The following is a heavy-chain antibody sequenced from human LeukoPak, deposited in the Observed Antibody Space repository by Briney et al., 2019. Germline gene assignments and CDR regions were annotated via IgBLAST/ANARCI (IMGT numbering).Heavy chain of an antibody. J-gene: IGHJ4*02. CDR2: IYYSGST. V-gene: IGHV4-39*01. CDR1: GGSISSSSYS. D-gene: IGHD3-16*01. CDR3: ARLDLRSYFDY. Sequence: SETLSLTCTVSGGSISSSSYSWGWIRQPPGKGLEWIGSIYYSGSTYYNPSLKSRVTISVDTSKNQFSLKLSSVTAADTAVYYCARLDLRSYFDYWGQGTLVTVSS.